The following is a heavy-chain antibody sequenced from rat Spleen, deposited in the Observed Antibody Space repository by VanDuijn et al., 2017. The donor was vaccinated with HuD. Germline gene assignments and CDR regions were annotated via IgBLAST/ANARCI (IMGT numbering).Heavy chain of an antibody. CDR1: GFTFNNYW. V-gene: IGHV5-31*01. Sequence: EVQLVESGGGLVQPGRSLKLSCVASGFTFNNYWMTWIRQAPGKGLEWVASITNTGGSTYYPDSVKGRFTISRDNAKSTLYLQMNSLRSEDTATYYCTRVTSGYNYWYFDFWGPGTMVTVSS. D-gene: IGHD4-3*01. CDR3: TRVTSGYNYWYFDF. J-gene: IGHJ1*01. CDR2: ITNTGGST.